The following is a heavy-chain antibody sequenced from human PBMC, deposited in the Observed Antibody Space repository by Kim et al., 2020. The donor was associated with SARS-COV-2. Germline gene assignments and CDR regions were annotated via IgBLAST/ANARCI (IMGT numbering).Heavy chain of an antibody. D-gene: IGHD3-9*01. CDR3: ARGDDESIFYYYYYGMDV. Sequence: GGSLRLSCAASGFTFSSYAMHWVRQAPGKGLEWVAVISYDGSNKYYADSVKGRFTISRDNSKNTLYLQMNSLRAEDTAVYYCARGDDESIFYYYYYGMDVWGQGTTVTVSS. CDR2: ISYDGSNK. J-gene: IGHJ6*02. V-gene: IGHV3-30*04. CDR1: GFTFSSYA.